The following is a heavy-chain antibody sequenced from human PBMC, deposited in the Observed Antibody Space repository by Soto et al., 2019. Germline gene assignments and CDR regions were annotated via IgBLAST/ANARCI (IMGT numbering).Heavy chain of an antibody. D-gene: IGHD1-26*01. CDR2: IYHSGST. Sequence: PSETLSLTCAVSGGSISSGGYSWSWIRQPPRKGLEWIGYIYHSGSTYYNPSLKSRVTISVDRSKNQFSLKLSSVTAADTAVYYCARGGSYLGIYYYYGMDVWGQGTTVTVSS. CDR3: ARGGSYLGIYYYYGMDV. V-gene: IGHV4-30-2*01. J-gene: IGHJ6*02. CDR1: GGSISSGGYS.